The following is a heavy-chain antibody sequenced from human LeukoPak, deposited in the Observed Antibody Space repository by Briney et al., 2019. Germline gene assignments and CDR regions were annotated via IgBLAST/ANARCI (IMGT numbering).Heavy chain of an antibody. D-gene: IGHD3-9*01. J-gene: IGHJ3*01. CDR2: ITSSGSSM. Sequence: PGGSLRLSCAGSGFTFSGYSLNWVRQAPGKGLEWVSSITSSGSSMYYADSVKGRFTISRDNAESSVYLQMNSLRVDDAGLYYCTRDIDDVLTGDDAFDVWGQGTVVTVSS. CDR1: GFTFSGYS. V-gene: IGHV3-21*03. CDR3: TRDIDDVLTGDDAFDV.